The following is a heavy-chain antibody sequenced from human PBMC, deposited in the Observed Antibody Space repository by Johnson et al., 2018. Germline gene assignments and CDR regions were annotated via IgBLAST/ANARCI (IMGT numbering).Heavy chain of an antibody. CDR1: GYSFTSYW. D-gene: IGHD5-12*01. Sequence: VQLVQSGAEVKKPGESLKISCKSSGYSFTSYWIGWVRQMPGKGLECMGIIYPGDSDTRYSPSLQGHVTIPADKSTTTAYLQWSSLKASDTAIYYCASGYSGYGDAFEIWGQGTMVTVSS. CDR2: IYPGDSDT. V-gene: IGHV5-51*03. CDR3: ASGYSGYGDAFEI. J-gene: IGHJ3*02.